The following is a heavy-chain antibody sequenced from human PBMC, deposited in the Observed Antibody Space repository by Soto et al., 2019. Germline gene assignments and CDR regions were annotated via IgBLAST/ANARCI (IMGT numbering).Heavy chain of an antibody. D-gene: IGHD4-4*01. CDR2: INAGNGNT. CDR3: ARDGRVTTYANNYNWFDP. CDR1: GYTFTSYA. Sequence: ASVKVSCKASGYTFTSYAMHWVRQAPGQRLEWMGWINAGNGNTKYSQKFQGRVTITRDTSASTAYMELSSLRSEDTAVYYCARDGRVTTYANNYNWFDPWGQGTLVTVSS. V-gene: IGHV1-3*01. J-gene: IGHJ5*02.